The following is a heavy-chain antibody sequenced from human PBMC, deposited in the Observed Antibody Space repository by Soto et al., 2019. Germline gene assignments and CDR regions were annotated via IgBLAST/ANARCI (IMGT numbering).Heavy chain of an antibody. V-gene: IGHV4-34*01. Sequence: QVQLQQWGAGPLRPLETLSLTCGVSGGSFSGYYWAWIRQSPGKGLEWIGEINDRGSINYNPSLKSRVSISVATSKHHSSLNLRSVTAADTAVYYCARESHDILTGPPWVWYFDLWGRGTLVTVSS. D-gene: IGHD3-9*01. CDR3: ARESHDILTGPPWVWYFDL. CDR2: INDRGSI. CDR1: GGSFSGYY. J-gene: IGHJ2*01.